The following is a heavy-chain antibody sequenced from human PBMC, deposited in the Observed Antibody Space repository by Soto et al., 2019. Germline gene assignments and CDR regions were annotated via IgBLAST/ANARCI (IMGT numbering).Heavy chain of an antibody. V-gene: IGHV1-3*01. D-gene: IGHD2-8*02. CDR2: INPDNGKT. Sequence: QVQLVQSGAEVRKPGASVNISCWASGFTFGDNLTNWVRQAPGQSLEWMGWINPDNGKTKYSQTFQGRVTISRHSSASIAYVEVTDLTSDDTAVYYCARDILSVGPRANDAFDVWGQVTMVTVSS. CDR3: ARDILSVGPRANDAFDV. CDR1: GFTFGDNL. J-gene: IGHJ3*01.